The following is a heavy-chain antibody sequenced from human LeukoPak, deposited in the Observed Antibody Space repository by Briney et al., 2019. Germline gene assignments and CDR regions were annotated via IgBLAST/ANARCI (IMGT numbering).Heavy chain of an antibody. CDR3: ARGDVLRFLEWSIGAFDI. CDR2: ISYDETIK. J-gene: IGHJ3*02. V-gene: IGHV3-30-3*01. Sequence: GGSLRLSCATSGFTFSSYAMHWVRQAPDKGLEWVAVISYDETIKQYADSVRGRFTISRDNSRNTLFLQMNSLRPEDTAVYYCARGDVLRFLEWSIGAFDIWGQGTMVTVSS. CDR1: GFTFSSYA. D-gene: IGHD3-3*01.